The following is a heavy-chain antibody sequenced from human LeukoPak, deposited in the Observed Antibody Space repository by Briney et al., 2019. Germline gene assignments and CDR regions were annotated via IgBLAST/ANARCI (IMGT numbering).Heavy chain of an antibody. Sequence: SETLSLTCTVSGGSISSRSDYWGWIRQPPGRGLEWLGSVYYSGNTYYNPSLKSRVTISVDTSKNQISLKLSSVTAADTAMYYCARTFYNESSGYYPGPWGQGTLVTVSS. CDR3: ARTFYNESSGYYPGP. CDR2: VYYSGNT. D-gene: IGHD3-22*01. CDR1: GGSISSRSDY. V-gene: IGHV4-39*01. J-gene: IGHJ5*02.